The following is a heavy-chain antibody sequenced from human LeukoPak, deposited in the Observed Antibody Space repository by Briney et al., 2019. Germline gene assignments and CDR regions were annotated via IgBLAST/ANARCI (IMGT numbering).Heavy chain of an antibody. J-gene: IGHJ3*02. CDR2: IYYSGST. Sequence: SETLSLTCTVSGGSISSYYWSWIRQPPGKGLEWIGYIYYSGSTNYNPSLKSRVTISVDTSKNQFSLKLSSVTAADTAVYYCARAGPGEQDDAFDIWGQGTMVTVSS. D-gene: IGHD3-16*01. V-gene: IGHV4-59*01. CDR3: ARAGPGEQDDAFDI. CDR1: GGSISSYY.